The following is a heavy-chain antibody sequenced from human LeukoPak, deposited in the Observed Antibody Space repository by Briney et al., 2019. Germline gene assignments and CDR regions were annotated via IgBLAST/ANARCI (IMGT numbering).Heavy chain of an antibody. V-gene: IGHV3-30*02. J-gene: IGHJ6*03. CDR1: GFTFSSYG. CDR3: AKDSQIVGATSWSYYYYMDV. D-gene: IGHD1-26*01. Sequence: QSRGSLRLSCAASGFTFSSYGMHWVRQAPGKGLEWVAFIRYDGSNKYYADSVKGRFTISRDNSKNTLYLQMNSLRAEDTAVYYCAKDSQIVGATSWSYYYYMDVWGKGTTVTVSS. CDR2: IRYDGSNK.